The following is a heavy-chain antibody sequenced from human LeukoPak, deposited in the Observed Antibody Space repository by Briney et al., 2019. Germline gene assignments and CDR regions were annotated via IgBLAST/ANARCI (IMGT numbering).Heavy chain of an antibody. Sequence: GGSVRLSCAASGFTFSTYAMSWIRQAPGKGQEWVSAISGSGGRTYYADSVKGRFTISRDNCKNKLYLQMNSLRAEDTPVNYCAKEKESSGYFDYWGQGTL. J-gene: IGHJ4*02. CDR1: GFTFSTYA. D-gene: IGHD3-10*01. CDR3: AKEKESSGYFDY. CDR2: ISGSGGRT. V-gene: IGHV3-23*01.